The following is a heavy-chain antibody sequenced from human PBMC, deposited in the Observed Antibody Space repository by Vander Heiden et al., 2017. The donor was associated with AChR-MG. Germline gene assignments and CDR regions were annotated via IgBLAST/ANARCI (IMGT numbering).Heavy chain of an antibody. CDR2: IWYDGSNK. V-gene: IGHV3-33*01. J-gene: IGHJ3*02. CDR1: GFTFSSYG. D-gene: IGHD5-12*01. CDR3: AREGRYSGYDSAFDI. Sequence: QVQLVESRGGVVQPGRSLRLSCAASGFTFSSYGMHWVRQAPGKGLEWVAVIWYDGSNKYYADSVKGRFTISRDNSKNTLYLQMNSLRAEDTAVYYCAREGRYSGYDSAFDIWGQGTMVTVSS.